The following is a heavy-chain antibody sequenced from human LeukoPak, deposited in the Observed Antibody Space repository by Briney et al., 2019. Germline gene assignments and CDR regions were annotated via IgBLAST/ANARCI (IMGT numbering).Heavy chain of an antibody. CDR1: GGSISSYY. CDR3: AKEGFGSGEAY. V-gene: IGHV4-4*07. D-gene: IGHD3-10*01. Sequence: SETLSLTCTVSGGSISSYYGSWIRQPAGKGLEWIGRIYSSGSTNYNPSLKSRVTLSVDTSKNQFSLKLSSVTAADTAVYYCAKEGFGSGEAYWGQGTLVTVSS. J-gene: IGHJ4*02. CDR2: IYSSGST.